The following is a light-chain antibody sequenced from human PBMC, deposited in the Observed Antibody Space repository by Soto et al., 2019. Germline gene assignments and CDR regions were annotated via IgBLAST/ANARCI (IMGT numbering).Light chain of an antibody. V-gene: IGKV1-12*01. Sequence: DIQMTHSPSSVSASVGDRVTITCRASQSISSYLNWYQQKPGKAPKLLIYAASSLQSGVPSRFSGSGSGTDFTLTISSLQPEDFATYFCQQANSFPINFGQGTRLEIK. J-gene: IGKJ5*01. CDR3: QQANSFPIN. CDR1: QSISSY. CDR2: AAS.